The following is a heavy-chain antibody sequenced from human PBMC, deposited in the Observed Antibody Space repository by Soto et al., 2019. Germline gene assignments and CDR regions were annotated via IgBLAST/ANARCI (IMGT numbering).Heavy chain of an antibody. CDR2: INTGNGNK. D-gene: IGHD3-3*01. V-gene: IGHV1-3*04. Sequence: ASVKVSCKASGYTFTSYAMHWVRQAPGQRLEWMGWINTGNGNKKYSQKFQGRVTITRDTSASTAYMELSSLRSEDTAVYYCARDFSPGPFDYWGQGTLVTVSS. CDR3: ARDFSPGPFDY. J-gene: IGHJ4*02. CDR1: GYTFTSYA.